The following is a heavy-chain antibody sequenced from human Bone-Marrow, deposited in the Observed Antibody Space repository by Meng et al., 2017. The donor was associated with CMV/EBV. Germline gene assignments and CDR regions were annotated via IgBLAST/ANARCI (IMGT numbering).Heavy chain of an antibody. CDR3: AEDSSTIYAFDI. J-gene: IGHJ3*02. Sequence: GGSLRLSCAASGSTFSRFGMHWVRQAPGKGLEWVAVIWYDGTKEYYADSVKGRFTISRDKSKNTLYLHINSLRAEDTAVYYCAEDSSTIYAFDIWGQGTVVTVSS. D-gene: IGHD6-13*01. CDR2: IWYDGTKE. V-gene: IGHV3-33*03. CDR1: GSTFSRFG.